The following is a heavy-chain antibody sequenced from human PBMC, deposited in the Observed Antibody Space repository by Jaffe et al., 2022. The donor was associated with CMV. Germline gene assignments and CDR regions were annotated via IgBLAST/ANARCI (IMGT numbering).Heavy chain of an antibody. CDR2: IYTSGST. Sequence: QVQLQESGPGLVKPSETLSLTCTVSGGSISSYYWSWIRQPAGKGLEWIGRIYTSGSTNYNPSLKSRVTMSVDTSKNQFSLKLSSVTAADTAVYYCAGEEPRYPYDSSGYHVWFDPWGQGTLVTVSS. V-gene: IGHV4-4*07. CDR3: AGEEPRYPYDSSGYHVWFDP. CDR1: GGSISSYY. J-gene: IGHJ5*02. D-gene: IGHD3-22*01.